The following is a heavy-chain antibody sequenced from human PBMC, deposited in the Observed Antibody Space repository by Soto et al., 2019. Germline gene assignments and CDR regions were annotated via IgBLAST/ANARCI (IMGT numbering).Heavy chain of an antibody. CDR3: AAGVSLVEMATT. J-gene: IGHJ4*02. CDR1: GFTFTSSA. V-gene: IGHV1-58*01. Sequence: SVKVSCKASGFTFTSSAVQWVRQARGQRLEWIGWIVVGSGNTNYAQKFQERVTITRDMSTSTAYMELSSLRSEDTAVYYCAAGVSLVEMATTWGQGTLVTVSS. CDR2: IVVGSGNT. D-gene: IGHD1-1*01.